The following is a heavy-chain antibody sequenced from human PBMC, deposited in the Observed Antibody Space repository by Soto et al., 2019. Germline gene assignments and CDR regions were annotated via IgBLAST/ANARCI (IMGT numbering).Heavy chain of an antibody. D-gene: IGHD5-18*01. V-gene: IGHV4-59*08. CDR1: DGSISGYY. J-gene: IGHJ4*02. CDR2: IYYSGST. Sequence: SETLSLTCTVSDGSISGYYWSWIRQPPGKGLEYIGYIYYSGSTNYNPSLKSRLTISVDTSKNQFSLKLSSVTAADTAVYYCARMRPAERRIQSFDYWGQGTLVTVSS. CDR3: ARMRPAERRIQSFDY.